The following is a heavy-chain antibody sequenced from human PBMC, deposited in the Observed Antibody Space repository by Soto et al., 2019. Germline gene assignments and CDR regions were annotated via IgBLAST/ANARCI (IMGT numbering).Heavy chain of an antibody. CDR1: GGSISSGGYY. Sequence: SETLSLTCTVFGGSISSGGYYWSWIRQHPGKGLEWIGYIYYSGSTYYNPSLKSRVTISVDTSKNQFSLKLSSVTAADTAVYYCARLTRDSRDSGWGQGTLVTVSS. CDR3: ARLTRDSRDSG. CDR2: IYYSGST. D-gene: IGHD3-22*01. V-gene: IGHV4-31*03. J-gene: IGHJ4*02.